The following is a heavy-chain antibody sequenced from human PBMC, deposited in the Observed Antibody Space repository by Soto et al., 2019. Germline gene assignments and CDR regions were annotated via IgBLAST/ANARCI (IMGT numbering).Heavy chain of an antibody. Sequence: HLLESGGVLVQTGGSLRLSCSASGFSFNNYAMTWVRQAPGKRLEWVSSISDSGADTYYADSVKGRFTVSRDNFKSTLYLQKNSLRAEYTAVDYCANRVAYKSSSAYLDFWGQGTLVTVAS. D-gene: IGHD6-6*01. V-gene: IGHV3-23*01. CDR3: ANRVAYKSSSAYLDF. CDR2: ISDSGADT. J-gene: IGHJ4*02. CDR1: GFSFNNYA.